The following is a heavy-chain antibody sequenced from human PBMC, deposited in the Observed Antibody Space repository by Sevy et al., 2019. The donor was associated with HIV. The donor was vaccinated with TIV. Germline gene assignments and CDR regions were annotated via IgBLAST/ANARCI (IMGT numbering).Heavy chain of an antibody. J-gene: IGHJ4*02. D-gene: IGHD3-3*01. CDR3: ATGMYDFWSASRLPPFDY. CDR1: GFTFSTYS. CDR2: ISSSQRFI. V-gene: IGHV3-21*01. Sequence: GGSLRLSCAASGFTFSTYSMNWVRQAPGKGLEWVSSISSSQRFIYYTDSVKGRFTSSRDNAKNSLYLQMNSLRAEDTAVYYCATGMYDFWSASRLPPFDYWGQGALVTVSS.